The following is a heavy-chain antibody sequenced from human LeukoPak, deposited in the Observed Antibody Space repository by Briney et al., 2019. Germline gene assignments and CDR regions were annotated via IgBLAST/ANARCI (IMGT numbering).Heavy chain of an antibody. CDR1: GFTFSSYA. V-gene: IGHV3-30-3*01. D-gene: IGHD3-3*01. Sequence: GRSLRLSCAASGFTFSSYAMHWVRQAPGQGLEWVAVISYDGSNKYYADSVKGRFTISRDNSKNTLYLQMNSLRAEDTAVYYCAREGGYDSGRYYFVYWGQGTLVTVSS. CDR3: AREGGYDSGRYYFVY. J-gene: IGHJ4*02. CDR2: ISYDGSNK.